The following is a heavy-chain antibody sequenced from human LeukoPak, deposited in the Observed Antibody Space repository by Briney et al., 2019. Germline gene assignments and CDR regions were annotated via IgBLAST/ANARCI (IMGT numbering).Heavy chain of an antibody. D-gene: IGHD4-11*01. CDR1: GGSISSGGYY. CDR3: ARDRVFTVTTTRPNYYYYYYMDV. V-gene: IGHV4-31*03. CDR2: IYYSGST. J-gene: IGHJ6*03. Sequence: SQTLSLTCTVSGGSISSGGYYWSWIRQHPGKGLEWIGYIYYSGSTYYNPSLKSRVTISVDTSKNQFSLKLSSVTAADTAVYYCARDRVFTVTTTRPNYYYYYYMDVWGKGTTVTVSS.